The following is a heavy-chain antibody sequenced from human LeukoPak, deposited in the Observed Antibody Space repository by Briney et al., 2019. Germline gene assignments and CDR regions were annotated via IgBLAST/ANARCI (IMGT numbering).Heavy chain of an antibody. CDR2: IYRSGST. CDR3: TRGVAAAQFDS. J-gene: IGHJ4*02. Sequence: SETLSLTCTVSGVSISSGGYYWSWIRQPPGKGLEWIGYIYRSGSTYYNPSLNSRVTISIDRSKDQFSLKLTSVTAADTAVYYCTRGVAAAQFDSWGQGTLVTVSS. CDR1: GVSISSGGYY. V-gene: IGHV4-30-2*01. D-gene: IGHD6-13*01.